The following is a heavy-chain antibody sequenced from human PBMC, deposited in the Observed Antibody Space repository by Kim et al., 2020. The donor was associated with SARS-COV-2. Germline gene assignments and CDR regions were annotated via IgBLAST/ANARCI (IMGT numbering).Heavy chain of an antibody. V-gene: IGHV3-43*02. CDR2: ISGDGGST. J-gene: IGHJ4*02. D-gene: IGHD3-10*01. CDR1: GFTFDDYA. Sequence: GGSLRLSCAASGFTFDDYAMHWVRQAPGKGLEWVSLISGDGGSTYYADSVKGRFTISRDNSKNSLYLQMNSLRTEDTALYYCAKDRFGELLFGIGVFDYWGQGTLVTVSS. CDR3: AKDRFGELLFGIGVFDY.